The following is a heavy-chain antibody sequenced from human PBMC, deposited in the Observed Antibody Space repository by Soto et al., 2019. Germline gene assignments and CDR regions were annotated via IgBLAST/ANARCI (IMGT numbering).Heavy chain of an antibody. V-gene: IGHV3-23*01. CDR2: ISGSGGST. CDR1: GFTFSSYA. D-gene: IGHD3-10*01. Sequence: GGSLRLSCAASGFTFSSYAMSWVRQAPGKGLEWVSAISGSGGSTYYADTVKGRFTISRDNSKNTLYLQMNSLRAEDTAVYFCAKLPGVYYYGFTAESYFDYWGQGTLVTVSS. J-gene: IGHJ4*02. CDR3: AKLPGVYYYGFTAESYFDY.